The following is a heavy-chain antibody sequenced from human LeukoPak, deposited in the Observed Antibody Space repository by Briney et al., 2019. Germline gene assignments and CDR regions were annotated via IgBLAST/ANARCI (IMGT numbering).Heavy chain of an antibody. CDR2: ISNNGGYT. V-gene: IGHV3-23*01. D-gene: IGHD3-10*01. Sequence: GGSLRLSCAASGFTFSSSAMSWVRQAPGKGLEWVSAISNNGGYTYYADSVQGRFTISRDNSKSTLCLQMNSLRAEDTAVYYCAKGHCYGSGSLDYWGQGILVTVSS. J-gene: IGHJ4*02. CDR1: GFTFSSSA. CDR3: AKGHCYGSGSLDY.